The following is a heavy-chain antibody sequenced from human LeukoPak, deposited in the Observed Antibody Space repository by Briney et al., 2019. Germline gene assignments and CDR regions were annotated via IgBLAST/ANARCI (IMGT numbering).Heavy chain of an antibody. CDR1: GFTFSSYA. V-gene: IGHV3-30-3*01. J-gene: IGHJ4*02. D-gene: IGHD2-2*02. CDR3: ARDTVKLGYCSSTSCYNFFY. CDR2: ISYDGSNK. Sequence: PGRSLRLSCAASGFTFSSYAMHWVRQAPGKGLEWVTVISYDGSNKYYADSVKGRITISRDNSKNTLYLQMNSLRAEDTAVYYCARDTVKLGYCSSTSCYNFFYWGQGTLVTVSS.